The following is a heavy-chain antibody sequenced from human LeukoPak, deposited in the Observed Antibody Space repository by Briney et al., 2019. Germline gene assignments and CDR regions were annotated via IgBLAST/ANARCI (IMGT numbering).Heavy chain of an antibody. J-gene: IGHJ4*02. CDR3: AKGPEVRGVIVILKTGEKGALDY. Sequence: PGRSLRLSCAASGFTFSSYGMHWVRQAPGKGLEWVAVISYDGSNKYYADSVKGRFTISRDNSKNTLYLQMNSLRAEDTAVYYCAKGPEVRGVIVILKTGEKGALDYWGQGTLVTVSS. D-gene: IGHD3-10*01. CDR2: ISYDGSNK. V-gene: IGHV3-30*18. CDR1: GFTFSSYG.